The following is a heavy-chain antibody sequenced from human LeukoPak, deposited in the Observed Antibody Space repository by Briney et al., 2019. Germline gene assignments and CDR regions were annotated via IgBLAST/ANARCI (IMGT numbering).Heavy chain of an antibody. CDR1: GFSLSTRGVG. V-gene: IGHV2-5*02. Sequence: SGPWLLNPTQPLTLTCTFSGFSLSTRGVGVCWILQLPGTALESLAPLYSGDDKRYSPSLESRLTITNDTSKNQVVLTMTNMDPVDTATYYCAHTTGGNYDFWSGYYIHFDYWGQGTLVTVSS. CDR3: AHTTGGNYDFWSGYYIHFDY. J-gene: IGHJ4*02. CDR2: LYSGDDK. D-gene: IGHD3-3*01.